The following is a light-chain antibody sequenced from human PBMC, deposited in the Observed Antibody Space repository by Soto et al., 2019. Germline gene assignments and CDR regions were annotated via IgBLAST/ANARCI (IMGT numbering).Light chain of an antibody. CDR2: LGA. V-gene: IGKV2-28*01. J-gene: IGKJ4*01. CDR1: QSLLHSNGYNS. Sequence: DTVMTQSPLSLPVTPGEPASISCRSSQSLLHSNGYNSLDWYLQKPGQSPQLLIYLGANRASGVPDRFSGSGSGTDFTLKISRVEAEDVGVYYCMQALQTPLTFGGGTKVDIK. CDR3: MQALQTPLT.